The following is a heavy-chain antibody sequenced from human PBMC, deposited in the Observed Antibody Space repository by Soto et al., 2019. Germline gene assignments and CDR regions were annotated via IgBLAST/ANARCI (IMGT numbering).Heavy chain of an antibody. D-gene: IGHD6-13*01. J-gene: IGHJ4*02. CDR3: ARGAGTGSHLDM. Sequence: QELLVESGGGVVQSGGSLRLSCEGSGFTFSQHAIHWVRQAPGKGPEWVAVVSYDGDKTYFADSVRGRMTLSRDNSNHTASLHMRNVTPEDTAVYFCARGAGTGSHLDMWGQGTLVIASS. V-gene: IGHV3-30-3*01. CDR2: VSYDGDKT. CDR1: GFTFSQHA.